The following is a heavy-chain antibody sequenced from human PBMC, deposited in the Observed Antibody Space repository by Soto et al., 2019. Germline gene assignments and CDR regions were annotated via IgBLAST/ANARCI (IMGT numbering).Heavy chain of an antibody. CDR2: ISGAGGGT. D-gene: IGHD3-10*01. V-gene: IGHV3-23*01. J-gene: IGHJ6*02. CDR1: GFTFSNYA. CDR3: ANPFRGVIIPYDLDV. Sequence: EVQVLESGGNLVQPGGSLSLSCAASGFTFSNYAMTWVRQAPGKGLEWVSGISGAGGGTYYADSVKGRFTISRDNSKNTLHLQMNSLRAEDTAVYYCANPFRGVIIPYDLDVWGQGTTVTVSS.